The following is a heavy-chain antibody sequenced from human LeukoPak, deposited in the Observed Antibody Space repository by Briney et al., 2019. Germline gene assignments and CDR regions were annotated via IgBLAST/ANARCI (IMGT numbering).Heavy chain of an antibody. CDR3: AKGTLYTTMAPCYFDY. CDR2: ISGSGGST. V-gene: IGHV3-23*01. CDR1: GFTFGTYA. Sequence: ERSLRLSCTASGFTFGTYAMSWVRQAPGKGLEWVSGISGSGGSTSYADSVKGRFTISRDNSKNTLYLQMNSLRAEDTAVYYCAKGTLYTTMAPCYFDYWGQGTLVTVSS. J-gene: IGHJ4*02. D-gene: IGHD5-18*01.